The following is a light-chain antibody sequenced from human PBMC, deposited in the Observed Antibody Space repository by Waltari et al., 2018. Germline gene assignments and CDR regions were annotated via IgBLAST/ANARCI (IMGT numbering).Light chain of an antibody. V-gene: IGLV2-11*01. CDR1: SSDVGGDNY. CDR2: DFP. CDR3: CSFAAGDAYV. Sequence: QSALTQPRSVSGSPGQSVAISCTGTSSDVGGDNYFSWYQQPPGKAPKLMIYDFPERPSGVPDRFSGSKSGNTASLTVSGLQAEDEADYYCCSFAAGDAYVFGTGTKVSVL. J-gene: IGLJ1*01.